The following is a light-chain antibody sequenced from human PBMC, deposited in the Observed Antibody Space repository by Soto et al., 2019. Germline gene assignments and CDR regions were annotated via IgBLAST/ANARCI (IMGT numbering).Light chain of an antibody. J-gene: IGLJ3*02. V-gene: IGLV1-44*01. Sequence: QSVLTQPPSASGTPGQRVTISCSGSSSNIGSNTVNWYQQLPGTAPKLLIYSNNQRPSGVPYRFSGSKSGNAASLTVSGLQGEDEADYYCSSYAGSSWVFGGGTKLTVL. CDR1: SSNIGSNT. CDR2: SNN. CDR3: SSYAGSSWV.